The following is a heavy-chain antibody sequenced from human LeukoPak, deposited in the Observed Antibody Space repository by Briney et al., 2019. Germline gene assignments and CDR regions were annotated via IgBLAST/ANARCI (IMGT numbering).Heavy chain of an antibody. Sequence: GGSLRLSCAASGFTFSSYWMSWVRQAPGKGLEWMANIKQDGSEKYYVDSVKGRFTISRDNAKNSLYLQMNSLRAEDTAVYYCARAGYCSSTSCYYYYHYMDVWGKGTTVTVSS. D-gene: IGHD2-2*01. CDR1: GFTFSSYW. CDR2: IKQDGSEK. CDR3: ARAGYCSSTSCYYYYHYMDV. V-gene: IGHV3-7*01. J-gene: IGHJ6*03.